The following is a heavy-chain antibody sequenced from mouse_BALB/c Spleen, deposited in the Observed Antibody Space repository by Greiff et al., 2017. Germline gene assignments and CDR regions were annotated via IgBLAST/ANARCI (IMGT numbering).Heavy chain of an antibody. CDR2: IYPGNGDT. D-gene: IGHD2-3*01. Sequence: LQQPGAELVKPGASVKLSCKASGYTFTSYYMHWVKQTPGQGLEWIGAIYPGNGDTSYNQKFKGKATLTADKSSSTAYMQLSSLTSEDSAVYYCARGRIYDGYYVYAMDYWGQGTSVTVSS. J-gene: IGHJ4*01. CDR1: GYTFTSYY. V-gene: IGHV1-12*01. CDR3: ARGRIYDGYYVYAMDY.